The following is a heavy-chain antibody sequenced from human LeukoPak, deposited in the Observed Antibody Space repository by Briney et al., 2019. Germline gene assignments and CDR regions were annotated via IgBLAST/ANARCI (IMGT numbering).Heavy chain of an antibody. D-gene: IGHD3-10*01. CDR2: ISGSGGST. CDR1: GFTFSSYA. CDR3: AKALLLLWFGESAYFDY. V-gene: IGHV3-23*01. J-gene: IGHJ4*02. Sequence: GGSLRLSCAASGFTFSSYAMSWVRQAPGKGLEWVSAISGSGGSTYYADSAKGRFTISRDNSKNTLYLQMNSLRAEDTAVYYCAKALLLLWFGESAYFDYWGQGTLVTVSS.